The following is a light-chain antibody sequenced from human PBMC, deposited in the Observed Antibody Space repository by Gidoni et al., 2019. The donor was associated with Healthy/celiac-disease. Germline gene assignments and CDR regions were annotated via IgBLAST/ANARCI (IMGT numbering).Light chain of an antibody. V-gene: IGKV1-33*01. CDR3: QQYDNLPVT. J-gene: IGKJ3*01. Sequence: DIQMTQSPSSLSASVGDRVTITCQACQDISNYLNWYQQKPGKAPKLLIYDASNLETGVPSRFSGSGSGTDFTFTISSLQPEDIATYYCQQYDNLPVTFGPXTKVDIK. CDR1: QDISNY. CDR2: DAS.